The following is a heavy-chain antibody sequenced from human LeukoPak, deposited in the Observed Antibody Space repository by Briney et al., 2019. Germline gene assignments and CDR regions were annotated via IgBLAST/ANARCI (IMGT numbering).Heavy chain of an antibody. J-gene: IGHJ4*02. V-gene: IGHV4-34*01. CDR3: AGSSSWSPAYYFDY. D-gene: IGHD6-13*01. CDR1: GGSFSGYY. Sequence: PSEALSLTCAVYGGSFSGYYWSWIRQPPGKGLEWIGEINHSGNTNYNPSLKSRVTISVDTSKNQFSLKLSSVTAADTAVYYCAGSSSWSPAYYFDYWGQGTLVTVSS. CDR2: INHSGNT.